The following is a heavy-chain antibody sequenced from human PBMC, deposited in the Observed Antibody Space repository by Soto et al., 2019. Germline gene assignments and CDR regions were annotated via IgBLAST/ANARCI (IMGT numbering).Heavy chain of an antibody. CDR2: ISNNGGST. Sequence: GGSLRLSCAASGFTFSNYAMSWVRQAPGKGLEWVSVISNNGGSTYYADSVKGRYTISRDNSKNTLYLQMNSLRAEDTAVFYCAKDQSAGYYYFAYWGHGTLVTVSS. D-gene: IGHD3-9*01. J-gene: IGHJ4*01. CDR3: AKDQSAGYYYFAY. V-gene: IGHV3-23*01. CDR1: GFTFSNYA.